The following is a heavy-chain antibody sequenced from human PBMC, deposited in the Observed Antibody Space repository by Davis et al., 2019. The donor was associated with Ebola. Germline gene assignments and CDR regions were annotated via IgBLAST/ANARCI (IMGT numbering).Heavy chain of an antibody. CDR2: IRTCSTTI. V-gene: IGHV3-48*01. J-gene: IGHJ6*03. CDR3: AKRDSGNDSDFYYYMDV. D-gene: IGHD5-12*01. CDR1: GFTFSSYS. Sequence: PGGSLSLSCAASGFTFSSYSMNWVRQAPGKGLDWASYIRTCSTTIYYTDSVKGRFTISRDNAKNSLYLQMNSLRAEDTAVYYCAKRDSGNDSDFYYYMDVWGKGTTVTVSS.